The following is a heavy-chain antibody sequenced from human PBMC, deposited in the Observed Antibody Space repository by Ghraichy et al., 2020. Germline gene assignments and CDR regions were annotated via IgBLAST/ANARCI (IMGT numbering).Heavy chain of an antibody. V-gene: IGHV1-24*01. CDR3: ATDGRYGGTISTEYFQH. CDR2: FDPEDGET. Sequence: ASVKVSCKVSGYTLTELSMHWVRQAPGKGLEWMGGFDPEDGETIYAQKFQGRVTMTEDTSTDTAYMELSSLRSEDTAVYYCATDGRYGGTISTEYFQHWGQGTLVTVSS. J-gene: IGHJ1*01. D-gene: IGHD3-9*01. CDR1: GYTLTELS.